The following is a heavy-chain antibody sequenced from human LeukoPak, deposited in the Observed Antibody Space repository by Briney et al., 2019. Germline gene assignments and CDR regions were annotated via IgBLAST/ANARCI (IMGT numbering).Heavy chain of an antibody. CDR2: IYYSGST. V-gene: IGHV4-30-4*08. CDR3: ARAAAYYGSGSYGY. CDR1: GGSISSGDYY. J-gene: IGHJ4*02. Sequence: SETLSLTCTVSGGSISSGDYYWSWIRQPPGKGLEWIGYIYYSGSTYYNPSLKSRVTISVDTSKNQFSLKLSSVTAADTAVYYCARAAAYYGSGSYGYWGQGTLVTVSS. D-gene: IGHD3-10*01.